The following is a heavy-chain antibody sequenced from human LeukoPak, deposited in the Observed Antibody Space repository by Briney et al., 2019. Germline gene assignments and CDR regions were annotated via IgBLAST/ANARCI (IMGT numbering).Heavy chain of an antibody. V-gene: IGHV3-64D*09. CDR1: GFTFRSYP. J-gene: IGHJ4*02. CDR3: AKGCSSTSCAIEFDS. D-gene: IGHD2-2*01. CDR2: ISDNGGST. Sequence: PGGSLRLSCSASGFTFRSYPMHWVRQAPGKGLEYVSAISDNGGSTYYADSVKGRFTISRDNSMNTLYLQMSSLRPEDTAVYYCAKGCSSTSCAIEFDSWGQGTLVTVSS.